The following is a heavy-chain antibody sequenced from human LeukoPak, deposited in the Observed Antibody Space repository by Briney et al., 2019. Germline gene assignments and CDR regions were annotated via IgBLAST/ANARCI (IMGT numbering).Heavy chain of an antibody. CDR2: IYSGGST. CDR1: GFTVSSNY. V-gene: IGHV3-53*01. CDR3: ATPGNDYGDPSRPFDY. J-gene: IGHJ4*02. D-gene: IGHD4-17*01. Sequence: GGSLRLSCAASGFTVSSNYMSWVRQAPGKGLEWVSVIYSGGSTYYADSVKGRFTISRDNSKNTLYLQMNSLRAEDTAVYYCATPGNDYGDPSRPFDYWGQGTLVTASS.